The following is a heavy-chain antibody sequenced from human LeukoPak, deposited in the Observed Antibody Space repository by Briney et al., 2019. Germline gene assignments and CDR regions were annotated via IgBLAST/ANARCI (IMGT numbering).Heavy chain of an antibody. D-gene: IGHD6-13*01. CDR3: ARGRANVAAADNWFDP. Sequence: GGSLKSSWEASGFTFSSYSMNWVGQAQGKGREWFPSISTSSIYIYYADSVKGRFTISRGNAKNSLYLQMNSLRAEDTAVYYCARGRANVAAADNWFDPWGQGTLVTVSS. J-gene: IGHJ5*02. V-gene: IGHV3-21*01. CDR2: ISTSSIYI. CDR1: GFTFSSYS.